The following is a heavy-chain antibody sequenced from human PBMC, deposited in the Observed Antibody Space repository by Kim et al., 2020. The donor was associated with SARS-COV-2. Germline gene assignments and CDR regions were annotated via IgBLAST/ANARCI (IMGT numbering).Heavy chain of an antibody. J-gene: IGHJ3*02. Sequence: ASVKVSCKASADTLTKYYIHWVRQAPGQGLEWMGIINPGGTGTNYAQTFEGRITVTRDTSTSTVYMDLNNLTSDDTAIYYCATEGDLDGFDNWGQGTLVTISS. CDR3: ATEGDLDGFDN. CDR1: ADTLTKYY. V-gene: IGHV1-46*01. D-gene: IGHD2-21*01. CDR2: INPGGTGT.